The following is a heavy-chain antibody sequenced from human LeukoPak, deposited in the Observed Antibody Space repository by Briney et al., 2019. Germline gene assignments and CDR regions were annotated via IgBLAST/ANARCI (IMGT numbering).Heavy chain of an antibody. Sequence: GGSLRLSCAASGFTFSSYGMHWVRQAPGKGLEWVALIWNDGSDMSYADSVKGRFTISRDNSKNTLDLQMNSLRAEDTAVYYCAKAAEMTYCSSTSCSYWYFDLWGRGTLVTVSS. J-gene: IGHJ2*01. D-gene: IGHD2-2*01. CDR3: AKAAEMTYCSSTSCSYWYFDL. V-gene: IGHV3-30*02. CDR2: IWNDGSDM. CDR1: GFTFSSYG.